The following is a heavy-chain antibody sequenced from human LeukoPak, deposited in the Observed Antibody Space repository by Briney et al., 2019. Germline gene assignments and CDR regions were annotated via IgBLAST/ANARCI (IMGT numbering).Heavy chain of an antibody. J-gene: IGHJ4*02. CDR2: ISSSGSTI. D-gene: IGHD2-8*02. CDR3: ARDRPGIVLVNNHFDY. CDR1: GFTFSDYY. Sequence: GGSLRLSCAASGFTFSDYYMSWIRQAPGKGLEWVSYISSSGSTIYYADSVKGRFTISRDNAKNSLYLQMNSLRAEDTAVYYCARDRPGIVLVNNHFDYWGQGTLVTVSS. V-gene: IGHV3-11*04.